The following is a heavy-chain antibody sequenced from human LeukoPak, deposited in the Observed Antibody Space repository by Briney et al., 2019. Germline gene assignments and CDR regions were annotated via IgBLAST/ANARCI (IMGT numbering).Heavy chain of an antibody. J-gene: IGHJ5*02. CDR1: GFTFSSYW. CDR2: INQDGGEK. CDR3: ARAGTAARLGMAYDS. V-gene: IGHV3-7*01. Sequence: PGGSLRLSCAASGFTFSSYWMSWVRQAPGKGLEWVANINQDGGEKFYVDSVKGRFTISRDNAKNTLFLLMNSLRVEDTSIYYCARAGTAARLGMAYDSWGQGTLVTVSS. D-gene: IGHD6-6*01.